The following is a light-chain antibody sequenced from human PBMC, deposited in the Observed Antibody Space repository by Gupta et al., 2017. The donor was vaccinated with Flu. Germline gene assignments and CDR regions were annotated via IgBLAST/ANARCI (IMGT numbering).Light chain of an antibody. CDR2: DVS. CDR3: TSYRSSSRLV. J-gene: IGLJ1*01. CDR1: SSDIGGSNY. Sequence: HSALTQPASVSGSPGQSITISCTGTSSDIGGSNYVSWYQQYPGKVPKLMIYDVSKRPSGVSDRFSGSKSGNTASLTISGLQAEDEADYYCTSYRSSSRLVFGTGTKVTVL. V-gene: IGLV2-14*01.